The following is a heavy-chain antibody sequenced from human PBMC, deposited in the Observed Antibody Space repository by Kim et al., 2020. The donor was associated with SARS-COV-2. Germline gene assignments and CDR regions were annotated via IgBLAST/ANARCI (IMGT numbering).Heavy chain of an antibody. CDR1: GFTFSSYG. CDR3: ARDPLYYYDSSGYYVGRLDY. J-gene: IGHJ4*02. V-gene: IGHV3-33*01. D-gene: IGHD3-22*01. CDR2: IWYDGSNK. Sequence: GGSLRLSCAASGFTFSSYGMHWVRQAPGKGLEWVAVIWYDGSNKYYADSVKGRFTISRDNSKNTLYLQMNSLRAEDTAVYYCARDPLYYYDSSGYYVGRLDYWGQGTLVTVSS.